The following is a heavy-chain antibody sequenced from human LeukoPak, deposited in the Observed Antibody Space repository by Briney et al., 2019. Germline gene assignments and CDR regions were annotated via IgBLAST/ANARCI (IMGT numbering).Heavy chain of an antibody. CDR3: ARERVTTGGDACDI. CDR1: GFTFSSSE. V-gene: IGHV3-48*03. CDR2: ISSLGTKI. J-gene: IGHJ3*02. Sequence: GGSLRLSCAASGFTFSSSEMNWVRQAPGKGREWGSYISSLGTKIYYADSVKGRLTMSRDNAKNSLYLQMNSLRAEDTAIYYCARERVTTGGDACDIWGHGTMVTVSS. D-gene: IGHD4-11*01.